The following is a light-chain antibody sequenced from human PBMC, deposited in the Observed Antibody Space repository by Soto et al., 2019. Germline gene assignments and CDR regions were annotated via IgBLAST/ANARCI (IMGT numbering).Light chain of an antibody. Sequence: EIVLPQSPATLSLAPGERAPLSCKASLSATNYLAWHQQKPGQAPRLLIYDASNRATGVPPRFSGSGTGTDFTPTISSLEPEDSAVYYCQQRSNWPRTFGQGTKVDIK. CDR1: LSATNY. CDR3: QQRSNWPRT. V-gene: IGKV3-11*01. CDR2: DAS. J-gene: IGKJ1*01.